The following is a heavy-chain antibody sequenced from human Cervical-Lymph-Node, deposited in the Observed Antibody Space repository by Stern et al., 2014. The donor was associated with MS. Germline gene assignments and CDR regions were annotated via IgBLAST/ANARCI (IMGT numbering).Heavy chain of an antibody. D-gene: IGHD2-2*01. CDR3: ARDRSLGVMPFFDY. CDR1: GGTFNNFA. Sequence: QVQLVQSGAEVKKPGSSVKVSCKASGGTFNNFAIAWVRQAPGQGLEWMGGIIPILGTTTYAQKFQGRVTITADDFSTTVYMELSSLRSDDTAVYYCARDRSLGVMPFFDYWGQGTLVTVSS. CDR2: IIPILGTT. J-gene: IGHJ4*02. V-gene: IGHV1-69*01.